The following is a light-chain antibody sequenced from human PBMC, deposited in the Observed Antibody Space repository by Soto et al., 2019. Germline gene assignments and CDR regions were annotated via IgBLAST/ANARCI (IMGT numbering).Light chain of an antibody. Sequence: QSVLTQPPSASGTPGQRVTISCSGSSSNIGNNFVYWHQQLPGTAPKLLIYRNNQRPSGVPDRFSGSKSGTSASLSISGLRSEDEADYHCAAWDDNLSGYVVFGGGTKLTVL. CDR1: SSNIGNNF. J-gene: IGLJ2*01. CDR2: RNN. CDR3: AAWDDNLSGYVV. V-gene: IGLV1-47*01.